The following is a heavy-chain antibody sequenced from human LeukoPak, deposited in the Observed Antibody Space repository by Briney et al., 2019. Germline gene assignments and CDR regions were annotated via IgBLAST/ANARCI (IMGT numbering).Heavy chain of an antibody. CDR1: GGSISSSSYY. CDR3: ARQEWLIDC. D-gene: IGHD3-3*01. V-gene: IGHV4-39*01. J-gene: IGHJ4*02. Sequence: SETLSLTCTVSGGSISSSSYYWGWIRQPPGKGLEWIGSIYYSGSTYYNPSLKSRVTISVDTSKNQFSLKLSSVTAADTAVYYCARQEWLIDCWGQGTLVTVSS. CDR2: IYYSGST.